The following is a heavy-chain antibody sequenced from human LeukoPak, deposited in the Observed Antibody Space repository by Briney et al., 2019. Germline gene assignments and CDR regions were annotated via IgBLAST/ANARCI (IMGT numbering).Heavy chain of an antibody. D-gene: IGHD3-22*01. Sequence: GGSLRLSCAASGFTFSSYGMHWVRQAPGKGLEWVAVISYDGSNKYYADSVKGRFTISRDNSKNTLYLQMNSLRAEDTAVYYCAKKAGYYESSADWFDPWAREPWSPSPQ. V-gene: IGHV3-30*18. CDR2: ISYDGSNK. CDR1: GFTFSSYG. CDR3: AKKAGYYESSADWFDP. J-gene: IGHJ5*02.